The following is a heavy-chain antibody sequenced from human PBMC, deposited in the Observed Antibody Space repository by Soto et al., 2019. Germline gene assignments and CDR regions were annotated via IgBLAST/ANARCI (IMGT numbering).Heavy chain of an antibody. Sequence: QVQLVQSGAEVKKSGSSLKVSCEASGGTFNNYIISWVRQAPGQGLEWMGRIIPILGTAHYAPKFQGRVTITADISTSTAYMELSSLRSDDTAVYYCAREGIMVRGVMRDNWFDPWGQGTLVTVSS. D-gene: IGHD3-10*01. J-gene: IGHJ5*02. V-gene: IGHV1-69*08. CDR3: AREGIMVRGVMRDNWFDP. CDR2: IIPILGTA. CDR1: GGTFNNYI.